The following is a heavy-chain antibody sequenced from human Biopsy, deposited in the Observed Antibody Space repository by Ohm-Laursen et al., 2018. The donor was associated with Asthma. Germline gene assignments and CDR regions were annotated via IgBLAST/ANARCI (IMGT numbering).Heavy chain of an antibody. D-gene: IGHD3-10*01. Sequence: VASVKVSCKASGDSFSNYAISWVRQAPGEGLEWMGWISVHNGDTKYAQKFQGRISLTSDTSTGTSYMDLRSLRSDDSAVYYCARDPGGFDPWGQGTLVTVSS. CDR1: GDSFSNYA. J-gene: IGHJ5*02. V-gene: IGHV1-18*01. CDR3: ARDPGGFDP. CDR2: ISVHNGDT.